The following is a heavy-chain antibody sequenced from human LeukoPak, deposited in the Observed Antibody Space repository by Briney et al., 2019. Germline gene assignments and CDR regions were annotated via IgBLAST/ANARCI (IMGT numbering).Heavy chain of an antibody. V-gene: IGHV1-18*01. J-gene: IGHJ6*03. CDR1: GHTFTNYG. CDR2: ISPYNGNT. D-gene: IGHD6-6*01. Sequence: ASVKVSCKTSGHTFTNYGISWVGQAPGQGLEWMGWISPYNGNTKYAQNLQGRVTMTTDTSTTTSYMELRSPRSDDTAVYYCARASSSSTTRGYYYYYYMYVWGKGTTVTVSS. CDR3: ARASSSSTTRGYYYYYYMYV.